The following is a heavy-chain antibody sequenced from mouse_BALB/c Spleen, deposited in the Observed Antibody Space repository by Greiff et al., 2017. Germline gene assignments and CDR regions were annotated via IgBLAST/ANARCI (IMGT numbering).Heavy chain of an antibody. CDR3: DALTGTGGYYAMDY. J-gene: IGHJ4*01. CDR2: IDPENGDT. V-gene: IGHV14-4*02. Sequence: VQLQQSGAELVRSGASVKLSCTASGFNIKDYYMHWVKQRPEQGLEWIGWIDPENGDTEYAPKFQGKATMTADTSSNTAYLQLSSLTSEDTAVYYGDALTGTGGYYAMDYWGQGTAVTVAS. D-gene: IGHD4-1*01. CDR1: GFNIKDYY.